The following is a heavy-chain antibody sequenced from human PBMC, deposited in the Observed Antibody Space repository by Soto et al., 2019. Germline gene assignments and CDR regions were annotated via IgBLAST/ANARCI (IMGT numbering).Heavy chain of an antibody. J-gene: IGHJ6*02. V-gene: IGHV1-8*01. CDR2: MNPNSGNT. Sequence: QVQLVQSGAEVKKPGASVKVSCKASGYTFTSYDNNWVRQATGQGLEWMGWMNPNSGNTSYAQKFQGRVTMTRNTSISTDYMELSSMRSEDTPVYYCARHPYPLYYYGMDVWGQRTTVTVSS. D-gene: IGHD2-2*02. CDR3: ARHPYPLYYYGMDV. CDR1: GYTFTSYD.